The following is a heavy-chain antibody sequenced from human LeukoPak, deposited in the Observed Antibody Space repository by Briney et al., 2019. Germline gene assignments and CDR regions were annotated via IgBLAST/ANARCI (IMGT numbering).Heavy chain of an antibody. CDR3: TTYRGALTS. Sequence: GGSLRLSCAASGFTFNDAWMSWVRQAPVKGLEWVGRIQSKTDGGTPDYAAPVKGRFTISRDDSTNTLYLQMNSLKAEDTSVYYCTTYRGALTSWGQGTLVTVSS. V-gene: IGHV3-15*01. D-gene: IGHD3-10*01. CDR1: GFTFNDAW. CDR2: IQSKTDGGTP. J-gene: IGHJ5*02.